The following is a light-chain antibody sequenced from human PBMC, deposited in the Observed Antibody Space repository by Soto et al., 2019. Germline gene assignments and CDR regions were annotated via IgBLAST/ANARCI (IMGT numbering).Light chain of an antibody. J-gene: IGKJ1*01. V-gene: IGKV3-20*01. Sequence: EIVLTQSPGTLSLSPGERATLSCRASQSISSTFLAWYQQKPGQAPRLLISGASNRATGIPDRFSGSGSGTEFTLTISRLEPEDFAVYYCQQYHDTGTFGQGTKVDIK. CDR1: QSISSTF. CDR3: QQYHDTGT. CDR2: GAS.